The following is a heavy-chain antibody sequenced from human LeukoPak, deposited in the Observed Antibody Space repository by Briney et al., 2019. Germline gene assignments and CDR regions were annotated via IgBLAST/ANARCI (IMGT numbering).Heavy chain of an antibody. J-gene: IGHJ4*02. D-gene: IGHD1-26*01. V-gene: IGHV3-33*01. CDR1: GFTFSSYG. Sequence: PGRSLRLSCAASGFTFSSYGMHWVRQAPGKGLEWVAVIWYDGSNKYYADSVQGRFTISRDNSKNTVCLQMNSLRAEDTAVYYCARDPGGINSYWGQGTLVTVSS. CDR2: IWYDGSNK. CDR3: ARDPGGINSY.